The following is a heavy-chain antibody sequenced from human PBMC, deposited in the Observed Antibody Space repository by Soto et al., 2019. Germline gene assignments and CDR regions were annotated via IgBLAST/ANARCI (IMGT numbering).Heavy chain of an antibody. J-gene: IGHJ5*02. CDR3: AHIPNYYQYDWFDP. CDR2: IYWDDDK. CDR1: GFSLTTRGVG. Sequence: QITLKESGPTLVKPTQTLTLTCTFSGFSLTTRGVGVGWIRQPPGKALECLALIYWDDDKRYSPSLQSRLSTTKDTTKHHVVLTMTNVHPVDTATYYCAHIPNYYQYDWFDPWGQGTLVSVSS. V-gene: IGHV2-5*02. D-gene: IGHD3-16*01.